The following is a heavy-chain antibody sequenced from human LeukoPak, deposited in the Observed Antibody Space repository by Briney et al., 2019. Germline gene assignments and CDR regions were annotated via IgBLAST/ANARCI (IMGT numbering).Heavy chain of an antibody. CDR1: GYTFTSYD. Sequence: ASVKVSCKASGYTFTSYDINWVRQATGQGLEWMGWMNPNSGNTGYAQKFQGRVTITRNTSISTAYMELSSLRSEDTAVYYCARDREESGYCAAFDIWGQGTMVTVSS. V-gene: IGHV1-8*03. CDR2: MNPNSGNT. D-gene: IGHD3-3*01. J-gene: IGHJ3*02. CDR3: ARDREESGYCAAFDI.